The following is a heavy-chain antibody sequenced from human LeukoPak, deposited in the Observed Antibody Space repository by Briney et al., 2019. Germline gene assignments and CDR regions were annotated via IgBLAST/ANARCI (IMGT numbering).Heavy chain of an antibody. J-gene: IGHJ4*02. D-gene: IGHD1-26*01. Sequence: PSETLSLTCAVSGGSISTTDFDWAWIRQPPGQGLEWIATISSSGKSYYNPYLMSRVAISVDTSKNQFSLDVTSVTAADTGLFDCARFKGGAGFDYWGRGILVIVS. V-gene: IGHV4-39*01. CDR2: ISSSGKS. CDR1: GGSISTTDFD. CDR3: ARFKGGAGFDY.